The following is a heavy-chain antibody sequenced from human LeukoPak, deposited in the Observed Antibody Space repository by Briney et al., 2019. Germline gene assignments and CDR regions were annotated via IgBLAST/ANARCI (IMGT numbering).Heavy chain of an antibody. J-gene: IGHJ4*02. V-gene: IGHV3-53*01. CDR2: IYSDGST. CDR3: AKDWSYSSSSAYYFDY. D-gene: IGHD6-6*01. CDR1: GFTVSSNY. Sequence: PGGSLRLSCAASGFTVSSNYMSWVRQAPGKGLEWVSEIYSDGSTYYADSVQGRFTISRDNSKNTLYLQMNSLRAEDTAVYYCAKDWSYSSSSAYYFDYWGQGTLVTVSS.